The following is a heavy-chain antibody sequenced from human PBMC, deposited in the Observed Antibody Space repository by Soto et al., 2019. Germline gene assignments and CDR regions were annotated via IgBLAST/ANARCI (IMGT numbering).Heavy chain of an antibody. J-gene: IGHJ5*02. CDR3: ARGGFYYDLGWFDP. D-gene: IGHD3-22*01. Sequence: SETLSLTCTVSGGSISSYYWSWIRQPPGKGLEWIGYIYYSGSTNYNPSLKSRVTISVDTSKNQFSLKLSSVTAADTAVYYCARGGFYYDLGWFDPWGQGTLVTVAS. V-gene: IGHV4-59*01. CDR1: GGSISSYY. CDR2: IYYSGST.